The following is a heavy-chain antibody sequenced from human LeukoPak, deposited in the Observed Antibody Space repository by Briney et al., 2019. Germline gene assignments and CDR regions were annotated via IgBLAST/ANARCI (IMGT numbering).Heavy chain of an antibody. Sequence: PGGSLRLSCAASGFTFSSYSMNWVRQAPRKGLEWVSSTSSSSSYIYYADSVKGRFTISRDNAKNSLYLQMNSLRAEDTAVYYCARVLVVAATFSDYWGQGTLVTVSS. CDR1: GFTFSSYS. D-gene: IGHD2-15*01. CDR2: TSSSSSYI. J-gene: IGHJ4*02. V-gene: IGHV3-21*01. CDR3: ARVLVVAATFSDY.